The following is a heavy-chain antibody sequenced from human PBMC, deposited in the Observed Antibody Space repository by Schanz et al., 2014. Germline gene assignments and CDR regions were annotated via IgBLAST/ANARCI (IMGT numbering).Heavy chain of an antibody. CDR3: VRDLGGDQTDY. CDR1: GFTFSRYG. D-gene: IGHD4-17*01. J-gene: IGHJ4*02. Sequence: QVQLVESGGGVVQPGRSLRLSCAASGFTFSRYGMHWVRQAPGKGLEWVAATRYDGNNKYYVDSVKGRFIISRDNSKNTLYLQVNSLRAEDTAVYYCVRDLGGDQTDYWGQGTLVTVSS. V-gene: IGHV3-33*01. CDR2: TRYDGNNK.